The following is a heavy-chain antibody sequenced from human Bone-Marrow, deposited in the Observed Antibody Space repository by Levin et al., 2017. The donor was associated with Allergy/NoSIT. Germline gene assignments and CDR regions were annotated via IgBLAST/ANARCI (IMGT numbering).Heavy chain of an antibody. D-gene: IGHD3-22*01. J-gene: IGHJ4*02. Sequence: LSLPCAASGFFFSSYAMNWVRQAPGKGLEWVAVISYDGSNKYFADSVKGRFTISRDNSKNTLYLQMNSLRAEDTAVYYCARDRYYYDSSGYYSPGAFDYWGQGTLVTVSS. CDR3: ARDRYYYDSSGYYSPGAFDY. CDR2: ISYDGSNK. CDR1: GFFFSSYA. V-gene: IGHV3-30-3*01.